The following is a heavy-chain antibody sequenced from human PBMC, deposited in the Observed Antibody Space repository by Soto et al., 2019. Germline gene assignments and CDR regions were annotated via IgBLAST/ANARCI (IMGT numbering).Heavy chain of an antibody. CDR2: ISGLYGKT. CDR3: ARDLYPRDYYFDY. J-gene: IGHJ4*02. D-gene: IGHD2-8*01. V-gene: IGHV1-18*01. Sequence: AAANVYSTPAGDTLKDPGISWGLNAPGQGLEWLGWISGLYGKTKYAQRLQGRVTMTADTSTSNASVELGSLRSDDTAVSDCARDLYPRDYYFDYCVQGTPGTGS. CDR1: GDTLKDPG.